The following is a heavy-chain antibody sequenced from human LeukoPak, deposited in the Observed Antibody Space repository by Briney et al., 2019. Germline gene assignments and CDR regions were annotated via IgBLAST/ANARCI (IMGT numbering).Heavy chain of an antibody. CDR3: ARASLYYDSWSAPGHYMDV. V-gene: IGHV3-7*01. D-gene: IGHD3-3*01. Sequence: GGSLRLSCAASGFTFSSYWMSWVRQAPGKGLEWVANIKQDGSEKYYVDSVKGRFTISRDNARNSLYLQMNSLRAEDTAVYYCARASLYYDSWSAPGHYMDVWGKGTTVTVSS. CDR2: IKQDGSEK. CDR1: GFTFSSYW. J-gene: IGHJ6*03.